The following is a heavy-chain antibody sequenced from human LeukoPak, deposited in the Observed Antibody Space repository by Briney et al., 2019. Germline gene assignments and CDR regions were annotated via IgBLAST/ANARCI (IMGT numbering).Heavy chain of an antibody. CDR2: IYYSEST. CDR3: ARDHGYFDY. J-gene: IGHJ4*02. Sequence: SQTLSLTCTVSGGSISSYYWSWIRQPPGKGLEWIGYIYYSESTNYNPSLKSRVTISVDTSKNQFSLKLSSVTAADTAVYYCARDHGYFDYWGQGTLVTVSS. CDR1: GGSISSYY. V-gene: IGHV4-59*01.